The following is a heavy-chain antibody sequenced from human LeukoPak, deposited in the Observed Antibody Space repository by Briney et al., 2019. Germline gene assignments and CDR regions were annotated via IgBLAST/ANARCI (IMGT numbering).Heavy chain of an antibody. Sequence: PGGSLRLSCAASGFTFSSYGMHWVRQAPGKGLEWVANINEDGSDKHYVDSVRGRFTISRDNAKNSLYLEMNNLRAEDTAVYYCARDPLRRFDYWGQGTLVTVSS. V-gene: IGHV3-7*05. CDR2: INEDGSDK. CDR1: GFTFSSYG. J-gene: IGHJ4*02. CDR3: ARDPLRRFDY. D-gene: IGHD4-17*01.